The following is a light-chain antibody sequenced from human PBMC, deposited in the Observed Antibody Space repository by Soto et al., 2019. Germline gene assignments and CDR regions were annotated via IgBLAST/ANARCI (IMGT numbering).Light chain of an antibody. CDR2: GGS. CDR1: QTISSW. Sequence: DIQMTQSPSTLSASVRDRVTITCRASQTISSWLAWYQQKPGKAPNLLIHGGSILQSGVPPRFSGGGGGTDFTLTISSLQPEDFATYYCQQLNSYLLTFGGGTKVDIK. J-gene: IGKJ4*01. V-gene: IGKV1-5*01. CDR3: QQLNSYLLT.